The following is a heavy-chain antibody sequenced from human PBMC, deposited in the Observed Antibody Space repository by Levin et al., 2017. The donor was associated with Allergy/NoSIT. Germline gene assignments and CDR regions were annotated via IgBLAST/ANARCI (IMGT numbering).Heavy chain of an antibody. CDR3: ARDGDSNYFDY. CDR2: IYSGGST. Sequence: GGSLRLSCAASGFTVSSNYMSWVRQAPGKGLEWVSVIYSGGSTYYADSVKGRFTISRDNSKNTLYLQMNSLRAEDTAVYYCARDGDSNYFDYWGQGTLVTVSS. D-gene: IGHD4-11*01. J-gene: IGHJ4*02. CDR1: GFTVSSNY. V-gene: IGHV3-53*01.